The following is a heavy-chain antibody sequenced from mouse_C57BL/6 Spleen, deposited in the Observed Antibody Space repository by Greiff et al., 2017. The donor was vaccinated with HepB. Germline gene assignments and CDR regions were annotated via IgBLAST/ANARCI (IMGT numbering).Heavy chain of an antibody. CDR1: GYTFTSYW. CDR3: ARDYDYGGGFAY. J-gene: IGHJ3*01. Sequence: QVQLKQPGAELVRPGSSVKLSCKASGYTFTSYWMHWVKQRPIQGLEWIGNIDPSDSETHYNQKFKDKATLTVDKSSSTAYMQLSSLTSEDSAVYYCARDYDYGGGFAYWGQGTLVTVSA. V-gene: IGHV1-52*01. D-gene: IGHD2-4*01. CDR2: IDPSDSET.